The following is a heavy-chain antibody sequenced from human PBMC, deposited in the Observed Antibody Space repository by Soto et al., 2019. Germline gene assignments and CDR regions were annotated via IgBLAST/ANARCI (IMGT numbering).Heavy chain of an antibody. CDR3: ARASNSGSYYGRYGMDV. J-gene: IGHJ6*02. CDR2: IKQDGSEK. CDR1: GFTFSSDW. D-gene: IGHD1-26*01. V-gene: IGHV3-7*01. Sequence: GGSLRLSCAASGFTFSSDWMSWVRQAPGKGLEWVANIKQDGSEKYYVDSVKGRFTISRDNAKNSLYLQMNSLRAEDTAVYYCARASNSGSYYGRYGMDVWGQGTTVTVSS.